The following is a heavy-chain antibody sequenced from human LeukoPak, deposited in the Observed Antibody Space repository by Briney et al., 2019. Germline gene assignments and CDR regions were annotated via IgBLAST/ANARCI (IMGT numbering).Heavy chain of an antibody. CDR1: GYTFTSYY. CDR2: INPSGGST. Sequence: ASVKVSCKASGYTFTSYYMHWVRQAPGQGLEWMGIINPSGGSTSYAQKFQGRVTMTRDTSTSTVYMELSSLRSEDTAVYYCARDLSGVDYGDLVRDYWGQGTLVTVSS. D-gene: IGHD4-17*01. J-gene: IGHJ4*02. V-gene: IGHV1-46*01. CDR3: ARDLSGVDYGDLVRDY.